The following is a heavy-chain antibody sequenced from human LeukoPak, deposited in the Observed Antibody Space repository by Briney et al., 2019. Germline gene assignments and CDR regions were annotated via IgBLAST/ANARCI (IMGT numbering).Heavy chain of an antibody. CDR1: GYTFTTYG. D-gene: IGHD3-22*01. CDR2: ISTYNGDT. V-gene: IGHV1-18*01. CDR3: ARDLQGDHNGYYEDTFDI. J-gene: IGHJ3*02. Sequence: ASVKVSCKASGYTFTTYGLSWVRQAPGQGLEWMGWISTYNGDTNCAQKLQGRVTMTTDTSTTTAYMELRSLRSDDTALYYCARDLQGDHNGYYEDTFDIWGQGTLVTVSS.